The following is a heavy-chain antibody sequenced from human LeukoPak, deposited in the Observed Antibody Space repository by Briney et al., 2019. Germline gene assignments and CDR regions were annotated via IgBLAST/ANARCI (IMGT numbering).Heavy chain of an antibody. V-gene: IGHV3-30*18. D-gene: IGHD2-21*02. CDR1: GFIFSSYG. J-gene: IGHJ4*02. CDR2: ISYDGSNK. Sequence: PGGSLRLSCAASGFIFSSYGMHWVRQAPGKGLEWVAVISYDGSNKYYADSVKGRFTISRDNSKNTLYLQMNSLRAEDTAVYYCAKARDYYEYYFDYWGQGTLVTVSS. CDR3: AKARDYYEYYFDY.